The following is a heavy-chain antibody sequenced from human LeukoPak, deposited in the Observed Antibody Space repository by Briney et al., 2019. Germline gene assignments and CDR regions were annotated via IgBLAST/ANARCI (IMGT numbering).Heavy chain of an antibody. CDR2: IYYSGST. Sequence: SETLSLTCTVSGGSIRSYYWSWIRQPPGKGLEWIGYIYYSGSTNYNPSLKSRVTISVDTSKNQFSLKLSSVTAADTAVYYCARGSYSSGWQTFYYYYGMDVWGQGTTVTVSS. J-gene: IGHJ6*02. CDR3: ARGSYSSGWQTFYYYYGMDV. D-gene: IGHD6-19*01. V-gene: IGHV4-59*08. CDR1: GGSIRSYY.